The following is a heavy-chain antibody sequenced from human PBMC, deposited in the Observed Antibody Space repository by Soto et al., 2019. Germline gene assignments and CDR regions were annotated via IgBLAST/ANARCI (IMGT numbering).Heavy chain of an antibody. V-gene: IGHV3-23*01. CDR1: GFTFSSYA. CDR2: IRGSGGST. Sequence: EVQLLESGGGLVQPGGSLRLSCAASGFTFSSYAMSWVRQAPGKGLEWVSAIRGSGGSTYYADSVKGRFTISRDNTKNTLYLQMNSLRSEDTAVYYCAKDSSGWYLEYFQHWGQGNLVTVSS. CDR3: AKDSSGWYLEYFQH. J-gene: IGHJ1*01. D-gene: IGHD6-19*01.